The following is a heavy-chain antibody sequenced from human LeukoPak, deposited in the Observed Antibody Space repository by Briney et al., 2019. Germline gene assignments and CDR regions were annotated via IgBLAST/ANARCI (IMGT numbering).Heavy chain of an antibody. CDR3: ARGRGWYVRYYFDY. Sequence: GGSLRLSCAASGFTFSSYEMNWVRQAPGKGLEWVSYISSSGSTIYYADSVKGRFTISRDNAKNSLYLQMNSLRAEDTAVYYCARGRGWYVRYYFDYWGQGTLVTVSS. V-gene: IGHV3-48*03. J-gene: IGHJ4*02. CDR1: GFTFSSYE. D-gene: IGHD6-19*01. CDR2: ISSSGSTI.